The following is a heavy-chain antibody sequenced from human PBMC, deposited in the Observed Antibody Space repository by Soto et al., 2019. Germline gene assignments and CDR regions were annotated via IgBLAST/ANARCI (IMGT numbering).Heavy chain of an antibody. V-gene: IGHV1-3*05. CDR2: INAGNGNT. Sequence: QVQLVQSGAEEKKPGASVKVSCKASGYTFTSYAMHWVRQAPGQRLEWMAWINAGNGNTKYSQKFQGRVAITRDPSGSTGYMGLSSLRSEDTAVYYCAGGANWVYIWGQGTMVTVSS. J-gene: IGHJ3*02. D-gene: IGHD7-27*01. CDR3: AGGANWVYI. CDR1: GYTFTSYA.